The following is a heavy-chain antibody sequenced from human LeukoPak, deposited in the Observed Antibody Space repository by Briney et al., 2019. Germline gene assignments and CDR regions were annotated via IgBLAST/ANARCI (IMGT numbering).Heavy chain of an antibody. V-gene: IGHV3-53*01. CDR3: ARDMGSFGMDV. CDR2: IYSGGST. Sequence: GGSLRLSCAASGFTFSSYTVNWVRQAPGKGLEWVSVIYSGGSTYYADSVKGRFTISRDNSKNTLYLQMNSLRAEDTAVYYCARDMGSFGMDVWGKGTTVTVSS. CDR1: GFTFSSYT. J-gene: IGHJ6*04. D-gene: IGHD3-10*01.